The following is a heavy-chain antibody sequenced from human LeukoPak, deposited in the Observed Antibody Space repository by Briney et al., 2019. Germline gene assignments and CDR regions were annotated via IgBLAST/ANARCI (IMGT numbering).Heavy chain of an antibody. D-gene: IGHD4/OR15-4a*01. Sequence: PGGSLRLSCVGSGFTFSNYWMHWVRQAPGKVPVWVSRIYADGTDTTYADSVKGRFTISRDNAKNTLYLQMNSLRAEDTAVYYCATNRDYAFDYWGQGTLVTVSS. V-gene: IGHV3-74*01. CDR1: GFTFSNYW. CDR2: IYADGTDT. CDR3: ATNRDYAFDY. J-gene: IGHJ4*02.